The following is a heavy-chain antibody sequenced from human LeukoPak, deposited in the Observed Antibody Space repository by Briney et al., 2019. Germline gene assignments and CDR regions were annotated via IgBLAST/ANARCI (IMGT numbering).Heavy chain of an antibody. D-gene: IGHD4-23*01. J-gene: IGHJ4*02. Sequence: SVKVSCKASGGTFSSYAISWVRQAPGQGLEWMGGIIPIFGTANYAQKFQGRVTITAVESMSTTYMELSSLRSEDTAVYYCARGWLAETTVVTPYNYWGQGTLVTVSS. CDR3: ARGWLAETTVVTPYNY. V-gene: IGHV1-69*01. CDR2: IIPIFGTA. CDR1: GGTFSSYA.